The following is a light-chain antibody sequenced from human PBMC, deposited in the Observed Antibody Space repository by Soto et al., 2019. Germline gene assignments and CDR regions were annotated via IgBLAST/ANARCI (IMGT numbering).Light chain of an antibody. CDR2: SNH. J-gene: IGLJ2*01. Sequence: QSVLTQPPSASGTPGQRVTISCSGSSSNIGSNTVNWYQQLPGTAPKLLIYSNHQRPSGVPDRFSGSKSGTSASLAISGPQSEDEADYYCAAWDDSLNAVVFGGGTKLTVL. V-gene: IGLV1-44*01. CDR3: AAWDDSLNAVV. CDR1: SSNIGSNT.